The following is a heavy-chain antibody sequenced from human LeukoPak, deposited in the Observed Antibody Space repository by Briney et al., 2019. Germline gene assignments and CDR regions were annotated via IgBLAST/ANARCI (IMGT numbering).Heavy chain of an antibody. D-gene: IGHD3-3*01. CDR3: ARDRTIFGGVNDAFDF. CDR1: GFTFSNYW. Sequence: GRSLRLSCAASGFTFSNYWMHWVRPAPGKWLGWVSLINSDGSSTIYADSVKGRFTISRDNAKNTLYLQMSSLRAEDTAVYYCARDRTIFGGVNDAFDFWGQGTMVTVSS. CDR2: INSDGSST. V-gene: IGHV3-74*01. J-gene: IGHJ3*01.